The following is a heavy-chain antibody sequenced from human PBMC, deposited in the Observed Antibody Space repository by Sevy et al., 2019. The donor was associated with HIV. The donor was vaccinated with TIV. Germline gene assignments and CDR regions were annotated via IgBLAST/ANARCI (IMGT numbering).Heavy chain of an antibody. CDR2: IIPIFGTA. Sequence: ASVKVSCKASGGTFSSYAISWVRQAPGQGLEWMGGIIPIFGTANYAQKFQGRVTITADESTSTAYMELSSLRSEDTAVYYCARARFAVPAYYYYYMDVWGKGTTVTVSS. CDR3: ARARFAVPAYYYYYMDV. CDR1: GGTFSSYA. D-gene: IGHD2-2*01. J-gene: IGHJ6*03. V-gene: IGHV1-69*13.